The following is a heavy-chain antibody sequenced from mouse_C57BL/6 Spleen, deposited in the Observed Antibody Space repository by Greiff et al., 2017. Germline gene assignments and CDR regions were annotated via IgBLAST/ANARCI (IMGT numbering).Heavy chain of an antibody. Sequence: VQLQQSGAELVKPGASVKLSCKASGYTFTSYWMHWVKQRPGQGLEWIGMIHPNSGSTNYNEKFKSKATLTVAKSSSTAYMQLSSLTSEDSAVYYCARGGYSNYYFDYWGQGTTLTVSS. CDR1: GYTFTSYW. J-gene: IGHJ2*01. CDR2: IHPNSGST. V-gene: IGHV1-64*01. D-gene: IGHD2-5*01. CDR3: ARGGYSNYYFDY.